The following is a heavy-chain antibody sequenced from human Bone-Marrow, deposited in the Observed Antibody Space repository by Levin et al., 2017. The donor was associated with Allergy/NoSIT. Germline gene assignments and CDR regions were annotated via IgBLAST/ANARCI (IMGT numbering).Heavy chain of an antibody. V-gene: IGHV3-30*02. Sequence: QAGGSLRLSCTASGFTFSSYGMHWVRQAPGKGLEWVAYIEYDGSKQYYADSVKGRFTISRDKSKNTLYVEMNSLRAEDTAVYYCAREWQSYAFGVWGQGTTVTVSS. CDR3: AREWQSYAFGV. J-gene: IGHJ3*01. D-gene: IGHD3-10*01. CDR1: GFTFSSYG. CDR2: IEYDGSKQ.